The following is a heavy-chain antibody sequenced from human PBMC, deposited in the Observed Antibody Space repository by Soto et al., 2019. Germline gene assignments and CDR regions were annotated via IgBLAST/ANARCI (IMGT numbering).Heavy chain of an antibody. CDR1: GFTFTNCV. D-gene: IGHD6-13*01. V-gene: IGHV3-23*01. CDR2: ITTNGHT. Sequence: EVHLLESGGVLVQPGESLRLSCETSGFTFTNCVMTWVRQPPGKRLEWVSVITTNGHTDYADSVKGRFTISRDNSKNKVYLQMNSLRAEDTAIYYCAKGLLNGRWYAADWGQGTLVTVSS. J-gene: IGHJ4*02. CDR3: AKGLLNGRWYAAD.